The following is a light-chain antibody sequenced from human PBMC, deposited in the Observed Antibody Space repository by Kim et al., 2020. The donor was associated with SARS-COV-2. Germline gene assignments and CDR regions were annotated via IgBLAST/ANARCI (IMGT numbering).Light chain of an antibody. CDR3: QQFYSPPPT. J-gene: IGKJ3*01. CDR1: QTISNS. Sequence: SLGRRPTTKCKSSQTISNSFAWYQQRPGQPPNLLITWASTRESGVPDRFSGSGSGTDFTLTISSLQAEDVAVYYCQQFYSPPPTFGPGTKVDIK. V-gene: IGKV4-1*01. CDR2: WAS.